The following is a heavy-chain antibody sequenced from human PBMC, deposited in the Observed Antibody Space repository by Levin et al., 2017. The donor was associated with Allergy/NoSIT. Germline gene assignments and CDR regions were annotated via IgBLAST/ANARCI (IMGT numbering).Heavy chain of an antibody. D-gene: IGHD4-17*01. CDR1: GFTVSSHY. V-gene: IGHV3-53*01. CDR2: IYSGGST. J-gene: IGHJ6*02. Sequence: GESLKISCAASGFTVSSHYMSWVRQAPGKGLEWVSVIYSGGSTYYADSVKGRFTISRDNSKNTLYLQMNSLRAEDTAVYYCARESSRDGDYYDYGMDVWGQGTTVTVSS. CDR3: ARESSRDGDYYDYGMDV.